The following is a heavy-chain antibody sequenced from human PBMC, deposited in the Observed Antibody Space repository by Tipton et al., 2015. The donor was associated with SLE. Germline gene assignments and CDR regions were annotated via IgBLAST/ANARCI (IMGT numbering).Heavy chain of an antibody. CDR1: GYSFTSYW. J-gene: IGHJ2*01. D-gene: IGHD1-1*01. CDR2: IYPGDSDT. Sequence: QLVQSGAEVKKPGESLKISCKGSGYSFTSYWIGWVRQMPGKGLGWMGIIYPGDSDTRYSPSFQGQVTISVDKSISTAYLQWSSLKASDTAMYYCARHRGTGEAYWYFDLWGRGTLVTVSS. CDR3: ARHRGTGEAYWYFDL. V-gene: IGHV5-51*01.